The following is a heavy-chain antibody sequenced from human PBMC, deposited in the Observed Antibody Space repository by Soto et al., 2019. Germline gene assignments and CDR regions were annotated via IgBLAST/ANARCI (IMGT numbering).Heavy chain of an antibody. CDR1: GYSFTRFA. CDR2: INAGTGNT. CDR3: ARLRGSAATLDY. J-gene: IGHJ4*02. V-gene: IGHV1-3*01. D-gene: IGHD2-15*01. Sequence: ASVKVSCKASGYSFTRFALHWLRQAPGQTLEWMGWINAGTGNTKYSQKFQGRVTITRDTSATMVYMELNSLTSEDTAVYYCARLRGSAATLDYWGQGTLITVSS.